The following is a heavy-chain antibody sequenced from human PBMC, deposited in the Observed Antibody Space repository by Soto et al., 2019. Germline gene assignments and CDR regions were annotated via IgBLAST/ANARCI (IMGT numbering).Heavy chain of an antibody. Sequence: SGPTLVNPTQTLTLTCTFSGFSLSTSGMRVSWIRQPPGKALEWLARIDWDDDKFYSTSLKTRLTISKDTSKNQVVLTMTNMDPVDTAAYYCARIGDSNYYGMDVWGQGTTVTVSS. V-gene: IGHV2-70*04. J-gene: IGHJ6*02. CDR3: ARIGDSNYYGMDV. CDR1: GFSLSTSGMR. CDR2: IDWDDDK. D-gene: IGHD3-10*01.